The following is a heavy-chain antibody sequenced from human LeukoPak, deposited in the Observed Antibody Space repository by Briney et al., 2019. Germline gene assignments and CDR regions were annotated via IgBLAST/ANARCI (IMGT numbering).Heavy chain of an antibody. CDR3: ARELSAHDAFDI. Sequence: SETLSLTCTVSGGSINSYYWSWIRQSPGKGLEWIGYIYYSGSTNYNPSLKSRVTISVDTSKNQFSLKLSSVTAADTAVYYCARELSAHDAFDIWGQGTMVTVSS. CDR1: GGSINSYY. V-gene: IGHV4-59*01. CDR2: IYYSGST. D-gene: IGHD2/OR15-2a*01. J-gene: IGHJ3*02.